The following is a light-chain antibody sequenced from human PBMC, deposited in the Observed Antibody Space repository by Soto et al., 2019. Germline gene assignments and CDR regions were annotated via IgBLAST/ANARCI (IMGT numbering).Light chain of an antibody. Sequence: RVMTQSPDTLSVSPGERATLSCRASETVRSNLAWYQQKPGQAPRLLIYAASTRATGIPARFIGNGSGTEFTLTISSLQSEDFALYYCQQYGHSPRTFGQGTKVEIK. J-gene: IGKJ1*01. CDR3: QQYGHSPRT. CDR2: AAS. CDR1: ETVRSN. V-gene: IGKV3D-15*01.